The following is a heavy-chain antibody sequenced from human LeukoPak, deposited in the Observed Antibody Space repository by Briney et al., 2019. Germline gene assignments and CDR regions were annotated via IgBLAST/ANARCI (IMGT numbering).Heavy chain of an antibody. CDR2: INHSGST. Sequence: PSETLSLTCAVYGGSFSGYYWSWIRQPPGKGLEWIGEINHSGSTNYNPSLKSRVTISVDTSKNQFSLKLSSVTAADTAVHYCASRGWAKNWFDPWGEGTLVTLPS. D-gene: IGHD6-19*01. CDR1: GGSFSGYY. V-gene: IGHV4-34*01. J-gene: IGHJ5*02. CDR3: ASRGWAKNWFDP.